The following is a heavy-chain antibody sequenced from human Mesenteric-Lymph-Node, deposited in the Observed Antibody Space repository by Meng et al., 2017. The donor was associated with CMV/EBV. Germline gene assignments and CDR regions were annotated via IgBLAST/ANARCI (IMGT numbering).Heavy chain of an antibody. V-gene: IGHV4-61*01. CDR2: IYGTGIT. CDR3: AKSRSSTPGIVDD. Sequence: QVQLTESGPGRVKPSETLSLTCIVSGVSVTSGPYHWSWIRQSPGKGLEWIGYIYGTGITIYNPSLKSRVTILLETSKNQFSLKLNSVTTADTAVYYCAKSRSSTPGIVDDWGQGTLVTVSS. J-gene: IGHJ4*02. CDR1: GVSVTSGPYH. D-gene: IGHD2/OR15-2a*01.